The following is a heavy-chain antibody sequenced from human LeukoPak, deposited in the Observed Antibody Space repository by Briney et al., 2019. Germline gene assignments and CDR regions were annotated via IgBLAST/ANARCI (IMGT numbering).Heavy chain of an antibody. CDR3: AREVGVVPGANHYYYYGMDV. V-gene: IGHV3-21*01. D-gene: IGHD4/OR15-4a*01. CDR2: ISSSGSYI. CDR1: GFTFSSYS. J-gene: IGHJ6*02. Sequence: PGGSLRLSCAASGFTFSSYSMNWVRQAPGKGLEWVSSISSSGSYIYYADSVKGRFTISRDNAKNSLYLQMGSLRAEDTAVYYCAREVGVVPGANHYYYYGMDVWGQGTTVTVS.